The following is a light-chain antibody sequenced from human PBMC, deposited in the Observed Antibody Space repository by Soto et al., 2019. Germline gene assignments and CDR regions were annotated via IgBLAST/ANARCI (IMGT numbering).Light chain of an antibody. V-gene: IGKV4-1*01. J-gene: IGKJ3*01. CDR1: QSVLHSSNNKNY. CDR2: WAS. Sequence: DIVMTQSPDSLAVSLGERVTINCKSSQSVLHSSNNKNYLAWYQQKPGQPPKLLIYWASTRESGVPDRFSGSGSGTDFTLTISSLQAEDVAVYYCQQYYSTPFTFGPGTKVDIK. CDR3: QQYYSTPFT.